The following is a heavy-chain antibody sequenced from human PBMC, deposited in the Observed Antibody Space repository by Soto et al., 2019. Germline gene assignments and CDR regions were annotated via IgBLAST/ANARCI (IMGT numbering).Heavy chain of an antibody. J-gene: IGHJ3*02. Sequence: ASVKVSCKASGYTFTGYYMHWVRQAPGQGLEWMGWINPNSGGTNYAQKFQGWVTMTRDTSISTAYMELSRLRSDDTAVYYCARVVAVAHDTFDIWGQGTMVTVSS. CDR1: GYTFTGYY. V-gene: IGHV1-2*04. CDR2: INPNSGGT. D-gene: IGHD6-19*01. CDR3: ARVVAVAHDTFDI.